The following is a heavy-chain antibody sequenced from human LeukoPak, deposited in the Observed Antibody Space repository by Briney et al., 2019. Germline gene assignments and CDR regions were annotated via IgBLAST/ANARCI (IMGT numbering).Heavy chain of an antibody. CDR3: AKPGGDYYDSSGPFDY. Sequence: ASVKVSCKASGYTFTGYCMHWVRQAPGQGLEWMGWINPNSGGTNYAQKFQGRVTMTRDTSISTAYMELSRLRSDDTAVYYCAKPGGDYYDSSGPFDYWGQGTLVTVSS. V-gene: IGHV1-2*02. D-gene: IGHD3-22*01. CDR1: GYTFTGYC. CDR2: INPNSGGT. J-gene: IGHJ4*02.